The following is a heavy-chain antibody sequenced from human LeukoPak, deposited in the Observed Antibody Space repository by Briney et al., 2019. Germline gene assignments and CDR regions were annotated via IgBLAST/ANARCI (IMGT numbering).Heavy chain of an antibody. CDR3: ARQITIFGVVPSFDS. D-gene: IGHD3-3*01. CDR2: IYYSGST. J-gene: IGHJ4*02. Sequence: PSETLSLTCTVSGGSISSGGYYWGWIRQHPGKGLEWIGYIYYSGSTYYNPSLKSRVTIPVDTSKNQFSLKLSSVTAADTAVYYCARQITIFGVVPSFDSWGQGTLVTVSS. CDR1: GGSISSGGYY. V-gene: IGHV4-31*03.